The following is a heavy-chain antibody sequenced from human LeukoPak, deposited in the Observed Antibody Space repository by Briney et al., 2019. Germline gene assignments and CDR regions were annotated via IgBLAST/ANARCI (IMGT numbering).Heavy chain of an antibody. CDR1: GGSISSYY. CDR3: ASQDSGYDLDFDY. Sequence: SETLSLTCTVSGGSISSYYWSWIRQPAGKGLEWIGRIYTSGSTNYNPSLKSRVTISVDTSKNQVSLKLNSVTAADTAVYYCASQDSGYDLDFDYWGPGILVTVSS. D-gene: IGHD5-12*01. CDR2: IYTSGST. V-gene: IGHV4-4*07. J-gene: IGHJ4*02.